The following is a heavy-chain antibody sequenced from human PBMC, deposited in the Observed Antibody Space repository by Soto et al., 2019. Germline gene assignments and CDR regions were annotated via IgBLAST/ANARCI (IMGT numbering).Heavy chain of an antibody. Sequence: QVQLVQSGAEVKKPGASVKVSCKASGYTFTGYYMHWVRQAPGQGLEWMGWINPNSGGTNYAQKFQGWVTMTRDTSLSTAYMELSRLRSDDTAVYYCARARSGVPGKDAFDIWGQGTMVTVSS. J-gene: IGHJ3*02. D-gene: IGHD7-27*01. CDR2: INPNSGGT. CDR1: GYTFTGYY. CDR3: ARARSGVPGKDAFDI. V-gene: IGHV1-2*04.